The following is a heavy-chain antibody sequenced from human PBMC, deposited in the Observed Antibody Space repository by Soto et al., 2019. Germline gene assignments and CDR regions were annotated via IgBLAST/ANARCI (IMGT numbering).Heavy chain of an antibody. V-gene: IGHV1-69*13. D-gene: IGHD3-9*01. J-gene: IGHJ4*02. CDR2: ITPIFGTA. CDR1: GGTFSSYT. Sequence: ASVKVSCKASGGTFSSYTISWVRQAPGQGLEWMGGITPIFGTANYAQKFQGRVTITADESTSTAYMELSSLRSEDTAVYYCARAFGKNYDILTPLDYWGQGTLVTVSS. CDR3: ARAFGKNYDILTPLDY.